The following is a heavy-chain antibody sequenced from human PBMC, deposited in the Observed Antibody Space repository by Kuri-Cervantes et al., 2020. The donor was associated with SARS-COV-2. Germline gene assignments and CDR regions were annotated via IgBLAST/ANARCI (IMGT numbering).Heavy chain of an antibody. CDR3: ARVSFMGGPSIGY. Sequence: GGSLRLSCAASGFTFSSYWMSWVRQAPGKGLEWVANIKQDGSEKYYVDSVKGRFTISRDNAKNSLYLQMNSLRAEDTAVYYCARVSFMGGPSIGYWGQGTLVTVSS. CDR1: GFTFSSYW. V-gene: IGHV3-7*01. CDR2: IKQDGSEK. D-gene: IGHD3-16*01. J-gene: IGHJ4*02.